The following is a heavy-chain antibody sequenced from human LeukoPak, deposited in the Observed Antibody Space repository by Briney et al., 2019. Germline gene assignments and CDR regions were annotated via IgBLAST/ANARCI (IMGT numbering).Heavy chain of an antibody. CDR3: ARGDYFDY. V-gene: IGHV4-34*01. Sequence: PSETLSLTCAVYGGSFSGYYWSLIRQPPGKGLEWIGEINHSGSTNYNPSLKSRVTISVDTSKNQFSLKLSSVTAADTAVYYCARGDYFDYWGQGTLVTVSS. CDR1: GGSFSGYY. J-gene: IGHJ4*02. CDR2: INHSGST.